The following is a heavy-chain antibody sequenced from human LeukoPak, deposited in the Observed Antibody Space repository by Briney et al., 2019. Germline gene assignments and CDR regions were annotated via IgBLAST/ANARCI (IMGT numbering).Heavy chain of an antibody. D-gene: IGHD6-13*01. CDR3: AKEKGYSSSWYGLDY. J-gene: IGHJ4*01. CDR2: ISYDGSNK. V-gene: IGHV3-30*18. Sequence: ISYDGSNKYYAHSVNVRFTISRDNSKNTLYLQMNSLRAEDTAVYYCAKEKGYSSSWYGLDYWG.